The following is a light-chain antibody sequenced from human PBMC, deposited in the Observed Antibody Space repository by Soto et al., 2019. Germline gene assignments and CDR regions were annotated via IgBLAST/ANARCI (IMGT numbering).Light chain of an antibody. CDR1: QSVSSN. CDR2: GAS. CDR3: QQYNNWPIT. J-gene: IGKJ5*01. Sequence: EIVMTHSPATLSVSPGERATLSCRASQSVSSNLAWYQQKPGQAPRLLIYGASTRATGIPARFSGSGSGTEFTLTISSLQSEDFAVYYCQQYNNWPITFGQGTRLEN. V-gene: IGKV3-15*01.